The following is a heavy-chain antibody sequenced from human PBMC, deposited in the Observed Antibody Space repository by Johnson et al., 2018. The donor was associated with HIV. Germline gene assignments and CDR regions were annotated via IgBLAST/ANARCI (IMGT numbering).Heavy chain of an antibody. J-gene: IGHJ3*02. CDR1: GFNFNGFG. V-gene: IGHV3-30*02. Sequence: QVQLVESGGGVVQPGGSLRLSCAASGFNFNGFGMHWVRQAPGKGLEWVAFLRYDGTNKNYGDSVKGRFTISRDNSKNTLYLQMNSLRAEDTAVYYCARDLRYSGYEYAFDIWGQGTMVTVSS. CDR3: ARDLRYSGYEYAFDI. D-gene: IGHD5-12*01. CDR2: LRYDGTNK.